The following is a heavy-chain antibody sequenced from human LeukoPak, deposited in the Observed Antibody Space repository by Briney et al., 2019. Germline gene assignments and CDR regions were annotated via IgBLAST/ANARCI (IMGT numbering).Heavy chain of an antibody. Sequence: GGSLRLSCAVSGFTFSGFWMSWSRQAPGKGLEWVASICSDGSEGYYADVVKGRFTISRDNAKNSLYLQINSLRAEDTAVYYCARSSYSSSSSVWGQGTMVTVSS. CDR2: ICSDGSEG. J-gene: IGHJ3*01. CDR1: GFTFSGFW. V-gene: IGHV3-7*03. D-gene: IGHD6-6*01. CDR3: ARSSYSSSSSV.